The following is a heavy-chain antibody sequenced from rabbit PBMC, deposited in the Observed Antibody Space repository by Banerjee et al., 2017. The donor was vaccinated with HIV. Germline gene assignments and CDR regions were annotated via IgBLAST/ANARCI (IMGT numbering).Heavy chain of an antibody. V-gene: IGHV1S40*01. J-gene: IGHJ4*01. Sequence: QSLAESGGGLVKPEGSLTLTCKASGFDLNNNYDMCWVRQAPGKGLEWIACIYTAGRGTTWYATWAKGRFTISKTSSTTVTLQMTSLTAADTATYFCARDSYDDYGDYFRNRYYFNLWGPGTIVTVS. CDR1: GFDLNNNYD. D-gene: IGHD2-1*01. CDR2: IYTAGRGTT. CDR3: ARDSYDDYGDYFRNRYYFNL.